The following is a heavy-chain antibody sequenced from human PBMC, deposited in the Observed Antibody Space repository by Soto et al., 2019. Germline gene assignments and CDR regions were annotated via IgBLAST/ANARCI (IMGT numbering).Heavy chain of an antibody. J-gene: IGHJ6*02. CDR1: GGTFSSYA. Sequence: QVQLVQSGAEVKKPGSSVKVSCKASGGTFSSYAISWVRQAPGQGLEWMGGIIPIFGTANYAQKFQGRVTITADESMSTAYMELSSLRSEDTAVYYCATRGMGYCSGGSCYRTYYYYYGMDVWGQGTTVTVSS. V-gene: IGHV1-69*01. CDR3: ATRGMGYCSGGSCYRTYYYYYGMDV. CDR2: IIPIFGTA. D-gene: IGHD2-15*01.